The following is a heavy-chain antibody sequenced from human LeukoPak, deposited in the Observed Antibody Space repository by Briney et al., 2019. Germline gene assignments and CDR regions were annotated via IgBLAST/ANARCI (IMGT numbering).Heavy chain of an antibody. CDR3: ATGDSVAATEFDY. V-gene: IGHV4-31*03. CDR2: IYYSGST. CDR1: GGSISSGGCC. J-gene: IGHJ4*02. Sequence: PSETLSLTCTVSGGSISSGGCCWSWIRQHPGKGLEWIGYIYYSGSTYYNPSLKSRVTISVDTSKNQFSLKLSSVTAADTAVYYCATGDSVAATEFDYWGQGTLVTVSS. D-gene: IGHD2-15*01.